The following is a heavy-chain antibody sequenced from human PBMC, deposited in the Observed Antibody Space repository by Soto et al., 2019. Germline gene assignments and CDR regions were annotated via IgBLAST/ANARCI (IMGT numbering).Heavy chain of an antibody. J-gene: IGHJ6*02. CDR1: GYTFTSYG. Sequence: QVQLVQSGAEVKKPGASVKVSCKASGYTFTSYGISWVRQAPGQGLEWMGWISAYNGNTNYAQKLKGRVTMTTDTSTSTAYMELRSLRSDDTAVYYCARDDPRGEWLLYSYYYYGMDVWGQGTTVTVSS. CDR2: ISAYNGNT. CDR3: ARDDPRGEWLLYSYYYYGMDV. D-gene: IGHD3-3*01. V-gene: IGHV1-18*04.